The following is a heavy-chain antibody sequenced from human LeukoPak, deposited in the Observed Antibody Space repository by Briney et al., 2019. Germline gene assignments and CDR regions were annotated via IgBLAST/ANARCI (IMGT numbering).Heavy chain of an antibody. D-gene: IGHD3-16*01. CDR3: ARGGGVYYYYYYYLDV. CDR1: GGSFSGYY. V-gene: IGHV4-34*01. CDR2: INHSGST. Sequence: SETLSLTCAVYGGSFSGYYWSWTRQPPGKGLEWIGEINHSGSTNYNPSLKSRVTISVDTSKNQFSLKLSSVTAADTAVYYCARGGGVYYYYYYYLDVWGKGTTVTVSS. J-gene: IGHJ6*03.